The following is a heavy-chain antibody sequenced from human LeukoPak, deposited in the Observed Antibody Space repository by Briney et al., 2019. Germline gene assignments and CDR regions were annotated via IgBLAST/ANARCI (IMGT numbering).Heavy chain of an antibody. Sequence: PGGSLRLSCAASGFTFSDYYMSWIRQAPGKGLEWVSYISSSGSTIYYADSVKGRFTISRDNAKNTLYLQMNSLRAEDTAVYYCARSPYEEDYRFDYWGQGTLVTVSS. D-gene: IGHD3-16*01. J-gene: IGHJ4*02. CDR1: GFTFSDYY. CDR2: ISSSGSTI. V-gene: IGHV3-11*04. CDR3: ARSPYEEDYRFDY.